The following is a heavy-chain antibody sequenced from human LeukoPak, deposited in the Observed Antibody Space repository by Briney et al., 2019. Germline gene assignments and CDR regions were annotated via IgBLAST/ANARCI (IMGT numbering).Heavy chain of an antibody. D-gene: IGHD2-15*01. CDR3: AAYCSGGSCYGGGVDY. J-gene: IGHJ4*02. V-gene: IGHV3-48*03. CDR2: ITSSGSTI. CDR1: GFIFSSYE. Sequence: GGSLRLSCAASGFIFSSYEMNWVRQAPGKGLECVSYITSSGSTIYYADSVKGRFTISRDNAKNSRYLQMNSLRAEDTAVYYCAAYCSGGSCYGGGVDYWGQGTLVTVSS.